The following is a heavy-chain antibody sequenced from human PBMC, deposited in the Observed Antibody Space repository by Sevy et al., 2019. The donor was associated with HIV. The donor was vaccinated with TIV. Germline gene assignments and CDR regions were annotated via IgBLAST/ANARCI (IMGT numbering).Heavy chain of an antibody. CDR3: AKKMGEGSGMAFLVDY. D-gene: IGHD5-18*01. Sequence: GGCLRLSCAASGFTFSSFAMGWVRQAPGKGLDWISVISGTGDHTYYADSVKGRFTISRDNSKNTLFLQMNSLRAEDTAIFYCAKKMGEGSGMAFLVDYWGQGTLVTVSS. CDR1: GFTFSSFA. V-gene: IGHV3-23*01. J-gene: IGHJ4*02. CDR2: ISGTGDHT.